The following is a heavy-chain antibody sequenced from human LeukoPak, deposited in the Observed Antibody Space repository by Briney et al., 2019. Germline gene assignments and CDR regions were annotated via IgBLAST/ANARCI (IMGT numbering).Heavy chain of an antibody. CDR2: IKQDGREK. D-gene: IGHD3-22*01. V-gene: IGHV3-7*03. J-gene: IGHJ4*02. CDR3: AKNSRAYYYDSSGPNDY. CDR1: GFTFSTYW. Sequence: GGSLRLSCVASGFTFSTYWMSWVRQTPGKGLEWVANIKQDGREKHYVDSVKGRFTISRDNAKNSLYLQMNSLRAEDTAVYYCAKNSRAYYYDSSGPNDYWGQGTLVTVSS.